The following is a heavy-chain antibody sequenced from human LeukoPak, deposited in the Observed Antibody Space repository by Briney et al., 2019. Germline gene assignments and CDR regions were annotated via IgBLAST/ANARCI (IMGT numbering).Heavy chain of an antibody. CDR1: GFTFSAYA. CDR2: ISGSGGAT. D-gene: IGHD4-11*01. V-gene: IGHV3-23*01. Sequence: GGSLRLSCAASGFTFSAYAMTWVRQAPGKGLEWVSAISGSGGATYYTDSVKSRFTISRDNSKDTLYLQMNSLRAEDTATYYCAKSRPTTVTASFEAPWGQGTLVTVSS. J-gene: IGHJ5*02. CDR3: AKSRPTTVTASFEAP.